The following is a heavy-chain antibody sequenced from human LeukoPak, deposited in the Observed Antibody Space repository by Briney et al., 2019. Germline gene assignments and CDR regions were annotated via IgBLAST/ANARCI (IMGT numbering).Heavy chain of an antibody. CDR2: IRNFGET. CDR3: ANIPPFDYGDYAIRLD. Sequence: PGGSLRLSCAASGFTFRNYAMAWVRQAPGKGLEWVSSIRNFGETHYADSVRSRFIISRDNSQSTLYLQMNSLRAEDSALYYCANIPPFDYGDYAIRLDWGQGTLVTVSS. V-gene: IGHV3-23*01. D-gene: IGHD4-17*01. J-gene: IGHJ4*02. CDR1: GFTFRNYA.